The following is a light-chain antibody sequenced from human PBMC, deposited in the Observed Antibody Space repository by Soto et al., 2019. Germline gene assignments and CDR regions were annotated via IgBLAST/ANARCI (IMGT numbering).Light chain of an antibody. CDR3: GTWDSSLSVVV. V-gene: IGLV1-51*01. Sequence: SVLTQPPSVSAAPGQKVTISCSGSSSNIGNNYVSWYQQLPGTAPKVLIYDNEKRPSGIPDRFSGSKSGTSATLGITGLQTGDEADYYCGTWDSSLSVVVFGGGTQLTVL. CDR1: SSNIGNNY. CDR2: DNE. J-gene: IGLJ2*01.